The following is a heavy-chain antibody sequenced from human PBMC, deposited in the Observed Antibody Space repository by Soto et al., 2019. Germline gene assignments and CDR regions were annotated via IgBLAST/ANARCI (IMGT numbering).Heavy chain of an antibody. Sequence: GESLKISCKVSGYSFASYWIGWVRQMPGKGLEWLAIIHPGDSDTIYSPFFQGQVTISADKSISTAYLQWTSVKASDTAIYYCARHLRGYGMDVWGQGSTVTVSS. CDR1: GYSFASYW. CDR2: IHPGDSDT. J-gene: IGHJ6*02. D-gene: IGHD3-10*01. CDR3: ARHLRGYGMDV. V-gene: IGHV5-51*01.